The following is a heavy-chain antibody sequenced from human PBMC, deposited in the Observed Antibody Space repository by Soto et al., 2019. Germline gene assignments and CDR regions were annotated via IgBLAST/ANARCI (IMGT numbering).Heavy chain of an antibody. J-gene: IGHJ3*01. V-gene: IGHV2-5*04. CDR3: VRFASGFFVPRNRDAFEF. D-gene: IGHD5-12*01. CDR1: GFSLTTSGVG. Sequence: QITLQESGPPLVSPTQSLTLSCTFSGFSLTTSGVGVGWIRQPPGKALEWLALIYWFVDTRYGPSLKSTLTITKDTSKNLVVLTMTNMDPVDTVTYYCVRFASGFFVPRNRDAFEFWGQGTMVTVSS. CDR2: IYWFVDT.